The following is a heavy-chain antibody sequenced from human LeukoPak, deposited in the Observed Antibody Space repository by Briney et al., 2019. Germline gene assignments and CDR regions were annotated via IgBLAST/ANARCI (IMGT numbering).Heavy chain of an antibody. J-gene: IGHJ6*03. D-gene: IGHD2-15*01. CDR2: ISAYNGNT. CDR1: GYTFTSYG. CDR3: ARGRGTSGSNRDFYYYYYMDV. V-gene: IGHV1-18*03. Sequence: ASVKVSCKASGYTFTSYGISWVRQAPGQGLEWMGWISAYNGNTNYAQKLQGRVTMTTDTSTNTAYMELSSLRHDDLAVYYCARGRGTSGSNRDFYYYYYMDVWGKGTTVTVSS.